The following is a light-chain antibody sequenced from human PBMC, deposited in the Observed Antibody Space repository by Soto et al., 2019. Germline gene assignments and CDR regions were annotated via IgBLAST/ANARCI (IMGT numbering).Light chain of an antibody. CDR3: QQYNSSPLT. CDR2: KAS. J-gene: IGKJ4*01. V-gene: IGKV1-5*03. Sequence: DIQMTQFPSTLSASVGDRVTITCRASQSISTSLAWFQQKPGKAPNLLIYKASSLESGVPSRFSGSGSGTEFTLTISTLQPDDFATYYCQQYNSSPLTFGGGTKVDI. CDR1: QSISTS.